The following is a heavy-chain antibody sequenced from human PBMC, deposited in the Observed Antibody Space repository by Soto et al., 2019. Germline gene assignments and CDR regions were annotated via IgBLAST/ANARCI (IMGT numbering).Heavy chain of an antibody. CDR2: IYYSGST. V-gene: IGHV4-39*07. Sequence: SETLSLTCTVSGGSISSSSYYWGWIRQPPGKGLEWIGSIYYSGSTYYNPSLKSRVTISVDTSKNQFSLKLSSVTAADTAVYYCASYLPSTVAFDYWGQGTLVTVPS. J-gene: IGHJ4*02. CDR1: GGSISSSSYY. D-gene: IGHD4-17*01. CDR3: ASYLPSTVAFDY.